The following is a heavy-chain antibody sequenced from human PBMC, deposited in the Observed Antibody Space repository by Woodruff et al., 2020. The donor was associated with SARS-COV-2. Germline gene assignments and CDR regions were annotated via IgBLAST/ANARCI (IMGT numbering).Heavy chain of an antibody. V-gene: IGHV3-30*02. J-gene: IGHJ4*02. D-gene: IGHD6-19*01. CDR3: AKDTSGWYLEN. Sequence: YADSVKGRFTISRDNSKNTLYLQMNSLRAEDTAVYYCAKDTSGWYLENWGQGTL.